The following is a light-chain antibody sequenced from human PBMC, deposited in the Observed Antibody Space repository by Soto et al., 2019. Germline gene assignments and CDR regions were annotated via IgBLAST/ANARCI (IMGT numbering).Light chain of an antibody. CDR3: QQYNSYSWT. Sequence: DIQMTQSPSTLSASVGDRVTITCRASQSVSNYLAWYQQKPGKAPKLLIYDASSLESGVPSRSSGSGSGTDFTLSISSLQPDDFGTYYCQQYNSYSWTFGQGPKVDIK. CDR2: DAS. CDR1: QSVSNY. V-gene: IGKV1-5*01. J-gene: IGKJ1*01.